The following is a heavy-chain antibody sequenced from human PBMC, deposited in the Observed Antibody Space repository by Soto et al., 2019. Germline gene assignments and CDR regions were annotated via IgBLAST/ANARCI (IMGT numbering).Heavy chain of an antibody. J-gene: IGHJ4*02. Sequence: PGGSLRLSCAASGFTFSSYSMNWVRQAPGKGLEWVSYISSSSSTIYYADSVKGRFTISRDNAKNSLYLQMNSLRAEDTAVYYCARVIPTGPYGDYEAVYWGQGTLVTVSS. V-gene: IGHV3-48*01. CDR2: ISSSSSTI. CDR1: GFTFSSYS. D-gene: IGHD4-17*01. CDR3: ARVIPTGPYGDYEAVY.